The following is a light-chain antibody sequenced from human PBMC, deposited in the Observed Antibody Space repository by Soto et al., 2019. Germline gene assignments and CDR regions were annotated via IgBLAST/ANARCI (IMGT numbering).Light chain of an antibody. J-gene: IGKJ2*01. CDR3: QQYSNWPYT. CDR1: QSVNNN. V-gene: IGKV3-15*01. Sequence: EIVMTQSPATLPVSPGERATLSCRASQSVNNNLAWYQQKPGQAPSLLIYGASTRATGIPARFSGSGSGTEFTLTISSLQSEDFAVYYCQQYSNWPYTFGQGTKVDIK. CDR2: GAS.